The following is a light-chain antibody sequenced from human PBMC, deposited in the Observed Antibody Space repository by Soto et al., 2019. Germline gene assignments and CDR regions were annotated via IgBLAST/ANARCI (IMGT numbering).Light chain of an antibody. CDR2: GAS. V-gene: IGKV3-15*01. CDR1: QSISDT. Sequence: EIVMTQSPATLSVSPGGRATLSCRASQSISDTLAWYQQKPGQAPRLLIHGASTRAPGFPARVSGSGSGTDFTLTISSLQSEDFAVYYGQQYNNWPWTFGQGTKVEIK. J-gene: IGKJ1*01. CDR3: QQYNNWPWT.